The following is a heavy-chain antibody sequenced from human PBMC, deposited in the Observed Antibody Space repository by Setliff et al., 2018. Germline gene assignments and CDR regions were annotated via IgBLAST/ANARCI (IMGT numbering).Heavy chain of an antibody. D-gene: IGHD2-2*01. V-gene: IGHV4-38-2*01. CDR3: ARTSTGRYFDL. CDR1: DFSVSSVYY. CDR2: VYYSGST. Sequence: SETLSLTCAVSDFSVSSVYYWGWIRQPPGKGLEWIANVYYSGSTYYNPSLESRVTMSVDTSKSQFSLNLYSVTAADTAVYYCARTSTGRYFDLWGRGTLVTVPQ. J-gene: IGHJ2*01.